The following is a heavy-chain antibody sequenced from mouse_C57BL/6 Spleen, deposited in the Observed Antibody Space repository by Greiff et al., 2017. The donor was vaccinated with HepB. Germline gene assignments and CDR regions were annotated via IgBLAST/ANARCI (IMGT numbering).Heavy chain of an antibody. CDR3: ARRITTVVYWYFDV. CDR2: IYPGDGDT. V-gene: IGHV1-80*01. D-gene: IGHD1-1*01. Sequence: VHLVESGAELVKPGASVKISCKASGYAFSSYWMNWVKQRPGKGLEWIGQIYPGDGDTNYNVKFKGKATLTADKSSSTAYMQLSSLTSEDSAVYFCARRITTVVYWYFDVWGTGTTVTVSS. CDR1: GYAFSSYW. J-gene: IGHJ1*03.